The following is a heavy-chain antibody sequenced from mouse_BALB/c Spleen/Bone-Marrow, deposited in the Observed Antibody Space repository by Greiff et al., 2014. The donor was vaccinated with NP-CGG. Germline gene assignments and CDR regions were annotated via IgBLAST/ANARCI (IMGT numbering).Heavy chain of an antibody. Sequence: QVQLQQPAAELARPGASVKMSCRASGYTFTSYTMHWVKQRPGQGLEWIGYINPSSGYTEYNQKFKDKTTLTADKSSSTAYMQLSSLTSEDSAVYYCARLDGYYLYYYAMDYWGQGTSVTVSS. CDR1: GYTFTSYT. CDR2: INPSSGYT. CDR3: ARLDGYYLYYYAMDY. J-gene: IGHJ4*01. D-gene: IGHD2-3*01. V-gene: IGHV1-4*02.